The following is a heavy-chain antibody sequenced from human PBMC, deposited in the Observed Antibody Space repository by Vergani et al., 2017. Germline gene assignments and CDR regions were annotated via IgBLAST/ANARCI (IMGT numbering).Heavy chain of an antibody. V-gene: IGHV3-71*04. CDR2: IRSKAYGGTT. J-gene: IGHJ4*02. CDR1: GFTVSSNY. CDR3: AREIQWLVLFDY. Sequence: EVQLVESGGGLVQPGGSLRLSCAASGFTVSSNYMNWIRQAPGKGLEWVGFIRSKAYGGTTEYAASVKGRFTISRDDSKSIAYLQMNSLKTEDTAVYYCAREIQWLVLFDYWGQGTLVTVSS. D-gene: IGHD6-19*01.